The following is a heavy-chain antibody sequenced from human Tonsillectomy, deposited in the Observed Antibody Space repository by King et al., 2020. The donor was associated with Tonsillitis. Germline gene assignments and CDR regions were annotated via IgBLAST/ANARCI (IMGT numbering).Heavy chain of an antibody. CDR2: ITSDASRT. Sequence: VQLVESGGDLVQPGGSLRLSCAASGFTFSTYWMHWVRQAPGKGLVWVSHITSDASRTTYADSVKGRFTISRENAKNTLYLQMNSLRAEDTAVYYCVRDSVASGSFDSWGQGTLVTVSS. CDR1: GFTFSTYW. D-gene: IGHD3-10*01. J-gene: IGHJ4*02. V-gene: IGHV3-74*01. CDR3: VRDSVASGSFDS.